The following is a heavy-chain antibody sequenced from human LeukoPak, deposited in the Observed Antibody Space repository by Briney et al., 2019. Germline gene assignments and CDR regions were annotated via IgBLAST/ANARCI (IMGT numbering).Heavy chain of an antibody. J-gene: IGHJ6*03. V-gene: IGHV4-59*01. CDR3: TKDASGTKYGFYYYYMDV. CDR1: GGSISNYY. CDR2: ISYIGGT. Sequence: SETLSLTCTVSGGSISNYYWSWIRQPPGKGLEWIAYISYIGGTNYNPSLKSRVTISTDTSKNQFSLKLSSVTAADTAVYYCTKDASGTKYGFYYYYMDVWGKGTTVTVSS. D-gene: IGHD1-14*01.